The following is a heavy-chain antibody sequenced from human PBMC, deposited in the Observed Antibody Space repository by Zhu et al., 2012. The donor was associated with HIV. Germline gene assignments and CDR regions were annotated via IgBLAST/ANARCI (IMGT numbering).Heavy chain of an antibody. Sequence: EVQLVESGGGLVQPGGSLRLSCAASGFTFTDYWMHWVRQAPGKGLEWVSRINADGSTTTYAGSVKGRFIISRDNAKNTLSLQMNSLRAEDTAVYYCTRDLVDWGQGTVVTVSS. V-gene: IGHV3-74*03. J-gene: IGHJ4*02. D-gene: IGHD3-9*01. CDR1: GFTFTDYW. CDR3: TRDLVD. CDR2: INADGSTT.